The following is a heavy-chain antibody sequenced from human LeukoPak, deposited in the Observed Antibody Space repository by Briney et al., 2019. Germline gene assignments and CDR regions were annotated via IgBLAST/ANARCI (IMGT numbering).Heavy chain of an antibody. CDR2: INPSGGST. Sequence: ASVKVSCKASGYTFASYYMHWVRQAPGQGLEWMGIINPSGGSTSYAQKFQGRVTMTRDTSTSTVYMELSSLRSEDTAVYYCARVPRYSGSYGAFDIWGQGTMVTVSS. J-gene: IGHJ3*02. CDR3: ARVPRYSGSYGAFDI. CDR1: GYTFASYY. V-gene: IGHV1-46*01. D-gene: IGHD1-26*01.